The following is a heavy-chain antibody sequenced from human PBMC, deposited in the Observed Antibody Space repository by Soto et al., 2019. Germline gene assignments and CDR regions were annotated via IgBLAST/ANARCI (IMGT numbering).Heavy chain of an antibody. CDR1: GFTFSSYA. CDR3: VKDYGGAIFGVVPPHFDP. V-gene: IGHV3-64D*08. D-gene: IGHD3-3*01. Sequence: PGGSLRLSCSASGFTFSSYAMHWVRQAPGKGLEYVSAISSNGGSTYYADSVKGRFTISRDNSKNTLYLQMSSLRAEDTAVYYCVKDYGGAIFGVVPPHFDPWGQGTLVTVSS. CDR2: ISSNGGST. J-gene: IGHJ5*02.